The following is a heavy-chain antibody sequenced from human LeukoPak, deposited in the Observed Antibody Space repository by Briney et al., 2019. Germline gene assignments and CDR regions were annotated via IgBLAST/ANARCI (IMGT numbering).Heavy chain of an antibody. CDR3: ARGLHYGSENDAFDI. Sequence: ASVKVSCRASGYTFTSYAMHWVRQAPGQRLEWMGWINAGNGNTKYSQEFQGRVTITRDTSASTAYMELSSLRSEDTAVYYCARGLHYGSENDAFDIWGQGTMVTVSS. V-gene: IGHV1-3*03. D-gene: IGHD3-10*01. CDR2: INAGNGNT. J-gene: IGHJ3*02. CDR1: GYTFTSYA.